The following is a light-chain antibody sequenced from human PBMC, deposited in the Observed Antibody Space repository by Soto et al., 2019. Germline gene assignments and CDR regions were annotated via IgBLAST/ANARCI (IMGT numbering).Light chain of an antibody. CDR2: DAS. Sequence: DIQMTQSPSTLSASVGDRVTITCRASQSISTSLAWYQQKPGRAPKLLIYDASSLESGVPSRFSGSGSGTEFTLTVNSLQPDDFATYYCQQYNNYRTFGQGTKVDIK. CDR3: QQYNNYRT. J-gene: IGKJ1*01. CDR1: QSISTS. V-gene: IGKV1-5*01.